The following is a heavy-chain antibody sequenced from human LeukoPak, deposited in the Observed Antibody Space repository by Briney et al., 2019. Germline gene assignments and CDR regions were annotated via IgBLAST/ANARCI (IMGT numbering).Heavy chain of an antibody. CDR1: EFTFSDYY. CDR3: VRDLVRGVHPVFYFDL. J-gene: IGHJ2*01. D-gene: IGHD3-10*01. CDR2: ISSSSGYT. V-gene: IGHV3-11*06. Sequence: PGGSLRLSCAASEFTFSDYYMSWIRQAPGKGLEWVSYISSSSGYTNYADSVKGRFTISRDNAKNSLYLQMTNLSAEDTAVYFCVRDLVRGVHPVFYFDLWGRGTLVTVSS.